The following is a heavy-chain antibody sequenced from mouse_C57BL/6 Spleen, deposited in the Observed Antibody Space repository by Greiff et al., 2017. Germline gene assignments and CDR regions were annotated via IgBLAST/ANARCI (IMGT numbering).Heavy chain of an antibody. CDR2: IYPGDGDT. V-gene: IGHV1-80*01. CDR3: ARSITTVVAPYFDY. D-gene: IGHD1-1*01. Sequence: VQLQQSGAELVKPGASVKISCKASGYAFSSYWMNWVKQRPGKGLEWIGQIYPGDGDTNYNGKFKGKATLTADKSSSTAYMQLSSLTSEDSAVYFCARSITTVVAPYFDYWDQGTTLTVSS. J-gene: IGHJ2*01. CDR1: GYAFSSYW.